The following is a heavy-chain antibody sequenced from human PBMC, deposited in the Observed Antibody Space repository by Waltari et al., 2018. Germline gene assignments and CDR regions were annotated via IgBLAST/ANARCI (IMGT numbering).Heavy chain of an antibody. J-gene: IGHJ4*02. CDR3: ARDRGRGLYLDS. CDR1: GDSVSNNHW. V-gene: IGHV4-4*02. CDR2: IHGSGKT. D-gene: IGHD1-26*01. Sequence: QLQLQQSGPGLVKPSESLSLLCVVSGDSVSNNHWWSWVRQPPGKGWEWFRQIHGSGKTNYSPSLKSRVTVSMDTSNNQFSLRVTSPTAADTAVYFCARDRGRGLYLDSWGQGTLVTVS.